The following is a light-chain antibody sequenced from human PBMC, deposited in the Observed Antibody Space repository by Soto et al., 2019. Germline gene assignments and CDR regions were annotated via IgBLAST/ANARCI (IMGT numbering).Light chain of an antibody. CDR2: SNS. Sequence: QPVLTQPPSASGTPGQRVTISCSGSSSNIGGNTVNWYQQIPGTAPKLLIYSNSQRPSGVPDRFSGSKSGSSASLAISGLQSEDEAEYYCAAWDDSLNRPVFGGGTQLTVL. V-gene: IGLV1-44*01. J-gene: IGLJ7*01. CDR1: SSNIGGNT. CDR3: AAWDDSLNRPV.